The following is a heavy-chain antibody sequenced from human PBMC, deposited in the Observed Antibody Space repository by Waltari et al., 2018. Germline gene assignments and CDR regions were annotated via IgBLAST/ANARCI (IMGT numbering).Heavy chain of an antibody. J-gene: IGHJ4*02. CDR3: ARDIAAAAAC. Sequence: QVQLQESGPGLVKPSQTLSLTCTVSGGSISSGSYYWSWIRQPAGKGLEWIGYSYTSGSTNYNPSLKSRVTISVDTSKNQFSLKLSSVTAADTAVYYCARDIAAAAACWGQGTLVTVSS. CDR1: GGSISSGSYY. D-gene: IGHD6-13*01. V-gene: IGHV4-61*09. CDR2: SYTSGST.